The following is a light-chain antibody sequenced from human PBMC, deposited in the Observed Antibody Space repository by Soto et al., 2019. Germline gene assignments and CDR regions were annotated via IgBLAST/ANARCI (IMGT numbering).Light chain of an antibody. CDR1: QSVLYSSNNKNY. CDR2: WAS. V-gene: IGKV4-1*01. CDR3: QQYYTTRT. J-gene: IGKJ1*01. Sequence: DIVMTQSPDSLAVSLGEEATINCKTSQSVLYSSNNKNYLAWYQQKPGQPPKLLIYWASTRESGVPDRFSGSGSGTDFTLTISSLQAEDVAVYYCQQYYTTRTFGQGTKVEIK.